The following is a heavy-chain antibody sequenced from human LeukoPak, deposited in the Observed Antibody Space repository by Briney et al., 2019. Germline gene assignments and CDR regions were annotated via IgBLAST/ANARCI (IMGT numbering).Heavy chain of an antibody. D-gene: IGHD4-17*01. CDR1: GFTFSSYS. CDR3: AKHAEYGDYDNNYYYYYYMDV. V-gene: IGHV3-21*01. J-gene: IGHJ6*03. CDR2: ISSSSSYI. Sequence: NPGGSLRLSCAASGFTFSSYSMNWVRQAPGKGLEWVSSISSSSSYIYYADSVKGRFTISRDNAKNSLYLQMNSLRAEDTAVYYCAKHAEYGDYDNNYYYYYYMDVWGKGTTVTVSS.